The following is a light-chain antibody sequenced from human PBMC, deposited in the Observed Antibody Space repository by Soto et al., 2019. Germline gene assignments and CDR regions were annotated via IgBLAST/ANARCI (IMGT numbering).Light chain of an antibody. Sequence: DIQMTQSPSTLSASVADRVTITCRASQSINSWLAWYQQKPGKAPNLLIYKASSLESGVPSRFSGSGSGTEFTLTISSLQPDDFATYYCQQYHSYPLTFGGGTKVEI. CDR2: KAS. CDR1: QSINSW. V-gene: IGKV1-5*03. J-gene: IGKJ4*01. CDR3: QQYHSYPLT.